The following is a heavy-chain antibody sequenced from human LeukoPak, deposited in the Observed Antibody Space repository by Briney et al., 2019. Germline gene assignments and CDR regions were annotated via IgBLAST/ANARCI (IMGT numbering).Heavy chain of an antibody. CDR1: GYTFTSYG. CDR3: ARAAYIVVVPAVRNWFDP. D-gene: IGHD2-2*01. CDR2: ISAYNGNT. V-gene: IGHV1-18*01. Sequence: ASVKVSCKASGYTFTSYGISWVRQAPGQGLEWMGWISAYNGNTNFGQNLQGRVTMTTDTSTSTAYMELRSLRSDDTAVYYCARAAYIVVVPAVRNWFDPWGQGTLVTVSS. J-gene: IGHJ5*02.